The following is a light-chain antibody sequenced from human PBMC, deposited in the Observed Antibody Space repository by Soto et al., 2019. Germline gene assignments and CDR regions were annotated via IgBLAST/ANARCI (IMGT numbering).Light chain of an antibody. J-gene: IGLJ3*02. Sequence: QSVLTQPPSASGTPGQRVTMSCSGSSSNIGGNTVNWYQQMPGTAPKLLIYSNDQRPSGVADRFSGSKSGTSASLAISGPQSEDEADYYCAAWDDSVNGWVFGGGTKVTVL. CDR3: AAWDDSVNGWV. V-gene: IGLV1-44*01. CDR2: SND. CDR1: SSNIGGNT.